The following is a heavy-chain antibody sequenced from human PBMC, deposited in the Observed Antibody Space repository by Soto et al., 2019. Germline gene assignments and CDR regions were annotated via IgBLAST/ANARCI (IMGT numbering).Heavy chain of an antibody. J-gene: IGHJ6*02. V-gene: IGHV3-23*01. CDR1: GFSISSNA. D-gene: IGHD3-10*01. CDR2: LSGSETI. Sequence: GGSLRLSCAASGFSISSNAMTWVRQAPGKGLEWVSSLSGSETIYQADSVKGRFTISRDNSKNTLYLQMSGLRADDSAVYYCTRGAGFFYGVDVWGLGTTVTVSS. CDR3: TRGAGFFYGVDV.